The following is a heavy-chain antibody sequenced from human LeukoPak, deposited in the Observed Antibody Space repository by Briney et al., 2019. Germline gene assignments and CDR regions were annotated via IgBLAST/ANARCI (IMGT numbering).Heavy chain of an antibody. CDR1: GGSISSGGYS. CDR2: IYYSGST. V-gene: IGHV4-30-2*05. CDR3: ARGTDYYDSSGYLFDY. D-gene: IGHD3-22*01. J-gene: IGHJ4*02. Sequence: SQTLSLPCAVSGGSISSGGYSWSWIRQPPGKGLEWIGYIYYSGSTYYNPSLKSRVTISVDTSKNQFSLKLSSVTAADTAVYYCARGTDYYDSSGYLFDYWGQGTLVTVSS.